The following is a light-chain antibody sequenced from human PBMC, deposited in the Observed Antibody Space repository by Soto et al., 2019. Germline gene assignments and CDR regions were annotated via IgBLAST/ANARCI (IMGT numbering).Light chain of an antibody. CDR3: QQYYNLPYT. CDR1: QNILYSSNKNNY. Sequence: DIVMTQSPDSLAVSPGERATINCRSSQNILYSSNKNNYLAWYQQKPGQPPKLLIYWASTRQSGVPDRFSGSEFGTDFTLTISILQAEDVAVFYCQQYYNLPYTFGQGTKLEIK. J-gene: IGKJ2*01. CDR2: WAS. V-gene: IGKV4-1*01.